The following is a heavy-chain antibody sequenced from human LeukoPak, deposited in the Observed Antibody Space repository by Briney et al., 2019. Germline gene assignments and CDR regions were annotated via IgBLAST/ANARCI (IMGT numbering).Heavy chain of an antibody. CDR3: ARVSSYCSSNSCPYDY. Sequence: PGGSLRLSCAASGFTVSSNYMSWVRQAPGKGLVWVSRMNTDGSTTSYADSVKGRFTISRDNAQNTLYLQMNSLRVEDTAVYYCARVSSYCSSNSCPYDYWGRGTLVTVSS. CDR2: MNTDGSTT. D-gene: IGHD2-2*01. J-gene: IGHJ4*02. CDR1: GFTVSSNY. V-gene: IGHV3-74*01.